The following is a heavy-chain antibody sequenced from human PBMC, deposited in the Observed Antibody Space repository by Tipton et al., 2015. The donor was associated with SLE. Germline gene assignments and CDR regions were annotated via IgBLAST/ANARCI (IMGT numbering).Heavy chain of an antibody. CDR1: HGSISRYY. J-gene: IGHJ4*02. V-gene: IGHV4-59*01. CDR2: IYYSGST. CDR3: ARSRTYCGSTTCYGNYFDY. Sequence: TLSLTCTVYHGSISRYYWSWIRQPPGKGLEWIGYIYYSGSTNHNPSLKSRVTISVDTSKNQFSLNLNSVTAADTAVYYCARSRTYCGSTTCYGNYFDYWGQGTLVTVSS. D-gene: IGHD2-2*01.